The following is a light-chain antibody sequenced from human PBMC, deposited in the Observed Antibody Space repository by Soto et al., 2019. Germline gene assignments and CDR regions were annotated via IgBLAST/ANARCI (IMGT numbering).Light chain of an antibody. CDR1: SRDIGGYNL. Sequence: QSVLTQPASVSGSPGQSITISCTGTSRDIGGYNLVSWYQQHPGKAPKLIIYEAGKRPSGISNRFSASKSANTASLTISGLQAEDEADYYCCSYAGFSSVVFGTGTKVTVL. J-gene: IGLJ1*01. CDR2: EAG. V-gene: IGLV2-23*02. CDR3: CSYAGFSSVV.